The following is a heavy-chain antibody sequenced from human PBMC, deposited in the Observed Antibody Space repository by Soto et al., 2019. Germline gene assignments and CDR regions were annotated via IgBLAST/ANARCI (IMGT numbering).Heavy chain of an antibody. CDR3: ARIPYDSSGYYSYYYYGMDV. CDR1: GGSFSAYH. V-gene: IGHV4-34*01. Sequence: SETLAVGWVVYGGSFSAYHWRWLGHPPGKGLEWTGEINHSGSTNYNPSLKSRVTISADTYKNQFSLKLSSVTAADTAVYYCARIPYDSSGYYSYYYYGMDVWGQGTTVTVSS. J-gene: IGHJ6*01. D-gene: IGHD3-22*01. CDR2: INHSGST.